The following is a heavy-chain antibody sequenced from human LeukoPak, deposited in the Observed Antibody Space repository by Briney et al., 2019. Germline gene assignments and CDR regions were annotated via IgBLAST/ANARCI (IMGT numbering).Heavy chain of an antibody. CDR2: IYSGGST. V-gene: IGHV3-66*01. D-gene: IGHD4-17*01. CDR1: GFTVSSNY. Sequence: PGGSLRLSCAASGFTVSSNYMSWVRQAPGKGLEWVAVIYSGGSTYYADSVKGRFTISRDNSKNTLYLQMNSLRAEDTAVYYCASLSYGEYDFVYWGQGNLVTVSS. CDR3: ASLSYGEYDFVY. J-gene: IGHJ4*02.